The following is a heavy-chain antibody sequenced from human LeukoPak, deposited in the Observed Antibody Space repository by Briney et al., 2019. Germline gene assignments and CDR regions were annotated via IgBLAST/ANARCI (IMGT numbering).Heavy chain of an antibody. CDR2: ITWNGVGT. J-gene: IGHJ2*01. CDR1: GFTLDDYG. V-gene: IGHV3-20*04. D-gene: IGHD4-17*01. CDR3: ARSMTTATTRFFDL. Sequence: GGSLRLSCAASGFTLDDYGMIWVRHAPGKGLEWVSYITWNGVGTAYADSMKGRFTVSRDNVKNSLFLQMDSLRAEDTALYYCARSMTTATTRFFDLWGRGTLVTVSS.